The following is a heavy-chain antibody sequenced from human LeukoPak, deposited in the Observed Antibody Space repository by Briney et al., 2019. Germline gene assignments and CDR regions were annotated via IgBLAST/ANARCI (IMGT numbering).Heavy chain of an antibody. J-gene: IGHJ4*02. CDR3: ARDHRALYGDFDY. CDR2: MFYSGCT. CDR1: GGPISSSAHY. V-gene: IGHV4-39*07. Sequence: PSETLFLTCTVPGGPISSSAHYSGWIRQPPGKGLEWTGDMFYSGCTYYSPSRKNRVTISVDTYKNQFSLRLSSVTAADTAIYYCARDHRALYGDFDYWGQGTLVTVSS. D-gene: IGHD3-16*01.